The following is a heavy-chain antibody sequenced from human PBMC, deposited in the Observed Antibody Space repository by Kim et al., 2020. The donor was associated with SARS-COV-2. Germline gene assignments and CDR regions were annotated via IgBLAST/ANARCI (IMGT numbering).Heavy chain of an antibody. CDR2: INHSGST. J-gene: IGHJ4*02. V-gene: IGHV4-34*01. CDR1: GGSFSGYY. D-gene: IGHD2-2*02. CDR3: ARGPYCSSTSCYRPIDY. Sequence: SETLSLTCAVYGGSFSGYYWSWIRQPPGKGLEWIGEINHSGSTNYNPSLKSRVTISVDTSKNQFSLKLSSVTAADTAVYYCARGPYCSSTSCYRPIDYWGQGTLVTVSS.